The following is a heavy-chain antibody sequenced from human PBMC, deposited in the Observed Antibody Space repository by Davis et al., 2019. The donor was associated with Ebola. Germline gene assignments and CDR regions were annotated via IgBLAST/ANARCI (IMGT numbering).Heavy chain of an antibody. CDR1: GYAFSSYA. J-gene: IGHJ3*02. CDR2: INTHTGNP. V-gene: IGHV7-4-1*02. CDR3: ASLPDI. Sequence: AASVKVSCKASGYAFSSYALNWVRQAPGQGPEWLGWINTHTGNPTYAQGFTGRFVFSLDTSVSTAYLQINSLKTEDTAVYYCASLPDIWGQGTKVTVSS.